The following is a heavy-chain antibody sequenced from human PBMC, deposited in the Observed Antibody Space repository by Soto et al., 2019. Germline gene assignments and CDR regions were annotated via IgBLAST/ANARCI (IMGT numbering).Heavy chain of an antibody. V-gene: IGHV3-30*03. CDR1: GFTFSSYG. Sequence: GGSLRLSCAASGFTFSSYGMHWVRQAPGKGLEWVAVISYDGSNKYYADSVKGRFTISRDNSKNTLYLQMNSLRSEDTAVYYCARGDDYDILTGYMDVWGKGTTVTVSS. J-gene: IGHJ6*03. D-gene: IGHD3-9*01. CDR2: ISYDGSNK. CDR3: ARGDDYDILTGYMDV.